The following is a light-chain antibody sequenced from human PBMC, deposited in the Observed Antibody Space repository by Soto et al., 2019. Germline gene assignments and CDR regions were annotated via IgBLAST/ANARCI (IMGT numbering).Light chain of an antibody. CDR3: CSYAGSSTYV. J-gene: IGLJ1*01. CDR2: EGS. V-gene: IGLV2-23*01. Sequence: QSALTQPASVSGSPGQSITISCTGTSSDVGSYNLVSWYQQHPGKAPKLMIYEGSKRPSGVSNRFSGSKSGNTASLTISGLQADDEADYDCCSYAGSSTYVFGTGTKVTVL. CDR1: SSDVGSYNL.